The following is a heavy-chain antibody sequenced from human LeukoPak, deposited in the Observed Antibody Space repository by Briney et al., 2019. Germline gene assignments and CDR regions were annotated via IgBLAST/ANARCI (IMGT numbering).Heavy chain of an antibody. J-gene: IGHJ4*02. Sequence: SETLSLTRSVSRVSSYAFYWRCVRQPPGKGLEWIGYMYSSGRNNYNSSLKSRVTIALDTSQNQFSLKLRSVTAADTAVSYCARARNDGTGYFIDFWGQGILVAVSS. CDR3: ARARNDGTGYFIDF. CDR1: RVSSYAFY. CDR2: MYSSGRN. V-gene: IGHV4-59*01. D-gene: IGHD3-22*01.